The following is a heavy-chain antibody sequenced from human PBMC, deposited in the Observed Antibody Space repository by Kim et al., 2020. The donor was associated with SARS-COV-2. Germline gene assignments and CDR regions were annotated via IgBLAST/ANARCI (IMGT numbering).Heavy chain of an antibody. Sequence: ASVKVSCKASGYTFSNYAMHWVRQAPGQRLEGMGWINADSGNTEYSQKFQGRLIITRETSASTASMELSSLRSEDTAVYYCARGGAVLRFLEWLSSYFDYWGQGTLVTVSS. J-gene: IGHJ4*02. D-gene: IGHD3-3*01. CDR3: ARGGAVLRFLEWLSSYFDY. V-gene: IGHV1-3*01. CDR2: INADSGNT. CDR1: GYTFSNYA.